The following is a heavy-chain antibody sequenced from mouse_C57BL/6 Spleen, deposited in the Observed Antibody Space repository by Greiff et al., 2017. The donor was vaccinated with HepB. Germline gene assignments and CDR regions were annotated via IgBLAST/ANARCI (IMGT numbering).Heavy chain of an antibody. V-gene: IGHV3-6*01. Sequence: DVQLQESGPGLVKPSQSLSLTCSVTGYSITSGYYWNWIRQFPGNKLEWMGYISYDGSNNYNPSLKNRISITRDTSKNQFFLKLNSVTTEDTATYYCARGDDYVRFAYWGQGTLVTVSA. D-gene: IGHD2-4*01. CDR1: GYSITSGYY. CDR3: ARGDDYVRFAY. J-gene: IGHJ3*01. CDR2: ISYDGSN.